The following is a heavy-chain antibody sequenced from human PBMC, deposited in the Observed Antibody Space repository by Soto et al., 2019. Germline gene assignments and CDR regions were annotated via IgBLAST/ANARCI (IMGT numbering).Heavy chain of an antibody. D-gene: IGHD6-13*01. CDR1: GGSFSGYY. CDR3: ARLYGSRGPFDY. V-gene: IGHV4-34*01. J-gene: IGHJ4*02. CDR2: ITHSGRT. Sequence: QVQLQQWGAGLLKPSETLSLTCAVYGGSFSGYYWSWIRQPPGKGLEWIGEITHSGRTNYNPSLKSRVTISEVTSKKQVSLKLSSVTAADTAVYYCARLYGSRGPFDYWGQGTLVTVSS.